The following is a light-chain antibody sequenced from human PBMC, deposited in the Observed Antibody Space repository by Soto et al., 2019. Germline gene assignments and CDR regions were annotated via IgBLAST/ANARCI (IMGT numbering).Light chain of an antibody. CDR1: SSDVGSNNR. V-gene: IGLV2-18*02. CDR2: GVS. J-gene: IGLJ1*01. Sequence: QSALTHPPSVSGSPGQSVSISCTGTSSDVGSNNRVSWYQQPPGTAPKLMIYGVSNRPSGVPDRFSGSKSGNTASLTISGLQAEDEADYYCSSHTSSSTFVFGTGTKVTVL. CDR3: SSHTSSSTFV.